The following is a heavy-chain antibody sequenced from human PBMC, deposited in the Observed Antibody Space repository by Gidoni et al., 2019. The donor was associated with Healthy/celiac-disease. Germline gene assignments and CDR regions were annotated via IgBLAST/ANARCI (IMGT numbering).Heavy chain of an antibody. V-gene: IGHV3-21*01. CDR3: AREEGDGYNSWIPVDY. CDR1: GFTFSSYS. D-gene: IGHD5-12*01. CDR2: ISSSSSYI. J-gene: IGHJ4*02. Sequence: EVQLVESGGGLVKPGGSLRLSCAASGFTFSSYSMNWVRQAPGKGLEWFSSISSSSSYIYYADSVKGRFTISRDNAKNSLYLQMNSLRAEDTAVYYCAREEGDGYNSWIPVDYWGQGTLVTVSS.